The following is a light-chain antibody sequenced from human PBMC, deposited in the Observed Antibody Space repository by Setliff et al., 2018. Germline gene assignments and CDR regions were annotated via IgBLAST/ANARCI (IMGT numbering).Light chain of an antibody. CDR2: EVS. V-gene: IGLV2-14*01. CDR3: NSYTRRGTYV. CDR1: SNDVGGYDY. Sequence: QSALTQPASVSGSPGQSITISCTGTSNDVGGYDYVSWYQQYPGKAPKLIIYEVSKRPSGGSDRFSGSKSGNTASPTISGLQAEDEADYYCNSYTRRGTYVFGIGTKVTVL. J-gene: IGLJ1*01.